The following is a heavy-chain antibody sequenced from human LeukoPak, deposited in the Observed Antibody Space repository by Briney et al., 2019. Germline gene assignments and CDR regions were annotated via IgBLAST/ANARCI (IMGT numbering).Heavy chain of an antibody. J-gene: IGHJ4*02. V-gene: IGHV3-49*04. CDR3: TRDKDYFDY. CDR1: GFTFGDYA. CDR2: IRSKAYGGTT. Sequence: PGGSLRLSCTASGFTFGDYAMSWVRQAPGKGLEWVGFIRSKAYGGTTEYAASVKGRFTISRDDSKSIAYLQMNSLKTEDTAVYYCTRDKDYFDYWGQGTLVTVSS.